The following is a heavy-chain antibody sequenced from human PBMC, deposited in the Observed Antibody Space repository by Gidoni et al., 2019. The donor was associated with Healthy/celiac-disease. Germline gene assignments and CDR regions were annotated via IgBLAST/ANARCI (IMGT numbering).Heavy chain of an antibody. D-gene: IGHD4-17*01. CDR2: IYYSGST. V-gene: IGHV4-31*03. J-gene: IGHJ3*02. Sequence: QVQLQESGPGLVKPSQTLSLTCTVSGGSISSGGYYWSWIRQHPGKGLEWIGYIYYSGSTYYNPSLKSRVTISVDTSKNQFSLKLSSVTAADTAVYDCARFGDYSPLLLAFDIWGQGTMVTVSS. CDR3: ARFGDYSPLLLAFDI. CDR1: GGSISSGGYY.